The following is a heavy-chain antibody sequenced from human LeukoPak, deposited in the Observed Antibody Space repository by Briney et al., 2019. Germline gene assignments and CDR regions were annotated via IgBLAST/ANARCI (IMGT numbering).Heavy chain of an antibody. CDR3: ASDPHFSNTLYYDSSGYYSAY. CDR2: ISSSSSYI. Sequence: KSGGSLRLSCAASGFTFSSYSMNWVRQAPGKGREWVSSISSSSSYIYYADSVKGRFTISRDNAKNSLYLQMNSLRAEDTAVYYCASDPHFSNTLYYDSSGYYSAYWGQGTLVTVSS. J-gene: IGHJ4*02. D-gene: IGHD3-22*01. CDR1: GFTFSSYS. V-gene: IGHV3-21*01.